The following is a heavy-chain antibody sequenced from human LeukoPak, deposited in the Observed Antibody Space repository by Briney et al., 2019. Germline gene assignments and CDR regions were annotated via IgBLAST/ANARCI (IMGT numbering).Heavy chain of an antibody. Sequence: AGGSLRLSCAASGFTFSNYAMNWVRQAPGKGLEWVSLISGSTGSTYYADSVKGRFSISRDNSKNTVYLQMNSLRAEDTAVYYCARNDDLDNWGQGTLVTVSS. CDR2: ISGSTGST. D-gene: IGHD1-1*01. V-gene: IGHV3-23*01. CDR1: GFTFSNYA. CDR3: ARNDDLDN. J-gene: IGHJ4*02.